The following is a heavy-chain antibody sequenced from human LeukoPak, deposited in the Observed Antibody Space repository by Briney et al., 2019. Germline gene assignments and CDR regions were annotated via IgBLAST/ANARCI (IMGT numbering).Heavy chain of an antibody. J-gene: IGHJ4*02. Sequence: ASVKVSFKASGYTFTGYYMHWVRQAPGQGLEWMGWINPNSGGTNYAQKFQGRVTMTRDTSISTAYMELSRLRSDDTAVYYCARDRLGSGWYYLGYWGQGTLVTVSS. V-gene: IGHV1-2*02. D-gene: IGHD6-19*01. CDR3: ARDRLGSGWYYLGY. CDR1: GYTFTGYY. CDR2: INPNSGGT.